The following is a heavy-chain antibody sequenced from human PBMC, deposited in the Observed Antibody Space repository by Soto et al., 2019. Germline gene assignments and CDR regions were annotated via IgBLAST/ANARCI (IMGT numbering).Heavy chain of an antibody. D-gene: IGHD6-19*01. Sequence: QVQLVQSGAEVKKPGASVKVSCKASGYTFTSYGISWVRQAPGQGLEWMGWISAYNGNTNYAQKLQGRVTMTTDTATRTALQEVGRLRSDGNAVEYCASGYSRGLGEFDHWGQGTLVTVSS. J-gene: IGHJ4*02. V-gene: IGHV1-18*01. CDR3: ASGYSRGLGEFDH. CDR1: GYTFTSYG. CDR2: ISAYNGNT.